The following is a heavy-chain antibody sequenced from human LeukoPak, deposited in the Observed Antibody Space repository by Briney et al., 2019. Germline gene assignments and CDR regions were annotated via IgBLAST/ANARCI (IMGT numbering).Heavy chain of an antibody. J-gene: IGHJ5*02. CDR1: GFTFSSYG. CDR3: ARDYYMGIVDQ. Sequence: GGSLRLSCAASGFTFSSYGMHWVRQAPGKGLVWVSVISKDGSTSIYADSVRGRLTISRDNAKNTLYLQMNSLRVEDTSVYYCARDYYMGIVDQWGQGTRVTVSS. CDR2: ISKDGSTS. V-gene: IGHV3-74*01. D-gene: IGHD3-22*01.